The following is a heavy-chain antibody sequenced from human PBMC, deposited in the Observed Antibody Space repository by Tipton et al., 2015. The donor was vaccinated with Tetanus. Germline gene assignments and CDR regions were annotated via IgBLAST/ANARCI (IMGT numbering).Heavy chain of an antibody. CDR2: TKPNSGDT. D-gene: IGHD1-1*01. J-gene: IGHJ6*02. CDR1: GYTFNDYD. V-gene: IGHV1-8*01. CDR3: ARLGVDNWNDGTGFDV. Sequence: QLVQSGAEVKKPGASVKVSCKASGYTFNDYDINWVRQATGQGLEWMGWTKPNSGDTGYSQKFQCRVTMTRDSSISTAYVELSSLSTEDTAVYYCARLGVDNWNDGTGFDVWGQGTTVTVSS.